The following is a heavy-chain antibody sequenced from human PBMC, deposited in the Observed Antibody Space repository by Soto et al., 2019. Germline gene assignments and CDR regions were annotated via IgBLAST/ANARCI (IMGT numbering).Heavy chain of an antibody. CDR3: ARDLSGWRLTNGHCGVDV. D-gene: IGHD3-3*01. V-gene: IGHV1-3*01. Sequence: QVRLVQSGTEVKKPGASVMVSCKATGYTFANYAIQWVRQAPGQDFEWMGWINAGNGNTTYSQKFKGRVTFSRDTSSTKADMEVGSLRFEDTAVYDCARDLSGWRLTNGHCGVDVWGQGTMVIASS. J-gene: IGHJ6*02. CDR1: GYTFANYA. CDR2: INAGNGNT.